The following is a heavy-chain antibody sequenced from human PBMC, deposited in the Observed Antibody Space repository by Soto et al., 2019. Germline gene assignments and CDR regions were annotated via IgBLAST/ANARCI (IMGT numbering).Heavy chain of an antibody. V-gene: IGHV3-23*01. CDR3: AKPGRFGELFEGGL. D-gene: IGHD3-10*01. Sequence: EVQLLESGGGLVQPGGSLRLSCAASGFTFSSYAMSWVRQAPGKGLEWVSAISGSGGSTYYADSVKGRFTISRDNSKNALYLQMNSLRAEDTAVYYCAKPGRFGELFEGGLWGQGTLVTVSS. CDR2: ISGSGGST. J-gene: IGHJ4*02. CDR1: GFTFSSYA.